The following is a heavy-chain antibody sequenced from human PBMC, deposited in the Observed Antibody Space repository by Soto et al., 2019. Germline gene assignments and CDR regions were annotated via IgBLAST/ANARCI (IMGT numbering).Heavy chain of an antibody. J-gene: IGHJ6*03. CDR1: GFQFSSYS. CDR2: ISSSSSTV. CDR3: AKDPDDAYYYYMDV. Sequence: GGSLRLSCAASGFQFSSYSMNWVRQAPGKGLEWVSYISSSSSTVYYADSVKGRFTISRDNSKNTLYLQMNSLRAEDTAVYYCAKDPDDAYYYYMDVWGKGTTVTVSS. D-gene: IGHD3-16*01. V-gene: IGHV3-48*01.